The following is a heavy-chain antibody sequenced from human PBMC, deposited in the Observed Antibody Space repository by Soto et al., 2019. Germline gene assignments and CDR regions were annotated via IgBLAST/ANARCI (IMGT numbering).Heavy chain of an antibody. CDR3: ARGVYCDYLNENWYFDL. Sequence: QVQLQESGPGLVKPSDTLSLTCAVSGYSISSSNWWGWIRQPPGKGLEWIGYIYYSGSTYYNPSLKSRVTMSVDTSKNQFSLKLSSVTAVDTAGYYCARGVYCDYLNENWYFDLWGRGTLVTVSS. J-gene: IGHJ2*01. CDR1: GYSISSSNW. CDR2: IYYSGST. V-gene: IGHV4-28*03. D-gene: IGHD4-17*01.